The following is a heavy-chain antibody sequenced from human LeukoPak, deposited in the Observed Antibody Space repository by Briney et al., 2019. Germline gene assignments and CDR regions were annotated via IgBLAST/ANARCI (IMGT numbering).Heavy chain of an antibody. V-gene: IGHV1-8*03. CDR2: MNPNSGNT. J-gene: IGHJ4*02. D-gene: IGHD6-19*01. CDR1: GYTFTSYD. CDR3: ARDSGSSWDSGWYGGPSFGFDY. Sequence: GASVKVSCKASGYTFTSYDINWVRQATGQGLEWMGWMNPNSGNTGYAQKFQGRVTITRNTSISTAYMELSSLRSEDMAVYYCARDSGSSWDSGWYGGPSFGFDYWGQGTLVTVSS.